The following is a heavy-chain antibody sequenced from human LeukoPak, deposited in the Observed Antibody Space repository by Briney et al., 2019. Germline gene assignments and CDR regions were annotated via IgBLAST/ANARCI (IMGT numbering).Heavy chain of an antibody. CDR3: ARVWEWELLDY. CDR2: IKQDGSEK. D-gene: IGHD1-26*01. J-gene: IGHJ4*02. Sequence: GGSLRLSCAASGFTFSGYWMSWVRQAPGKGLEWVANIKQDGSEKYYVDSVKGRFTISRDNAKNSLYLQMNSLRAEDTAVYYCARVWEWELLDYWGQGTLVTVSS. V-gene: IGHV3-7*01. CDR1: GFTFSGYW.